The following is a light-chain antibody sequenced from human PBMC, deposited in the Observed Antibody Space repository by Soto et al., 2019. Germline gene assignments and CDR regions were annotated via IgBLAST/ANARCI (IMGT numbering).Light chain of an antibody. J-gene: IGKJ1*01. V-gene: IGKV3-15*01. CDR3: QQYNTRPQT. CDR2: DAS. Sequence: VMTHSPATLSLSPGERVTFSCRASQSVTTNLAWYQHKPGQSPRLLISDASTGASGIPPRFSGSGSGTEFTLTISSLQSEDFTVYFCQQYNTRPQTFGQGTKVDI. CDR1: QSVTTN.